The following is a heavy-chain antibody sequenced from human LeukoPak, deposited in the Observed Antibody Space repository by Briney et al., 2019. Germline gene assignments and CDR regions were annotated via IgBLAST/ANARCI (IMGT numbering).Heavy chain of an antibody. J-gene: IGHJ4*02. CDR2: IRWNSGTI. V-gene: IGHV3-9*01. CDR3: AKAKGIQLPIFY. CDR1: GFTFDDYA. Sequence: GGSLRLSCAASGFTFDDYAMYWVRHAPGKGLEWVSGIRWNSGTIDYADSVKGRFTISRDNAKNSLYLQVNSLRAGDTALYYCAKAKGIQLPIFYCGQGTLVTVSS. D-gene: IGHD5-18*01.